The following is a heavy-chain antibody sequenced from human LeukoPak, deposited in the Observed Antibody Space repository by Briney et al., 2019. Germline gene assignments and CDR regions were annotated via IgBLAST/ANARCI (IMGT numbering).Heavy chain of an antibody. CDR3: ARDFTGLTSYDAFDI. Sequence: GESLKISCAASGFTFSSYSMNWVRQAPGKGLEWVSSISSSSSYIYYADSVKGRFTISRDNAKNSLYLQMNSLRAEDTAVYYCARDFTGLTSYDAFDIWGQGTMVTVSS. D-gene: IGHD3-9*01. J-gene: IGHJ3*02. CDR2: ISSSSSYI. CDR1: GFTFSSYS. V-gene: IGHV3-21*01.